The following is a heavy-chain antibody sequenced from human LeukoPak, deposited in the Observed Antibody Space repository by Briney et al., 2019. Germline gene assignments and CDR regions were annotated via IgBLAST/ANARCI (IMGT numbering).Heavy chain of an antibody. CDR1: GYSISSGYY. J-gene: IGHJ4*02. D-gene: IGHD3-22*01. CDR3: ARDPPRMYYDSSGPRGF. Sequence: SETLSLTCTVSGYSISSGYYWGWIRQPPGKGLEWIGSIYYSGSTYYNPSLKSRVTISVDTSKNQFSLKLSSVTAADTAVYYCARDPPRMYYDSSGPRGFWGQGTLVTVSS. CDR2: IYYSGST. V-gene: IGHV4-38-2*02.